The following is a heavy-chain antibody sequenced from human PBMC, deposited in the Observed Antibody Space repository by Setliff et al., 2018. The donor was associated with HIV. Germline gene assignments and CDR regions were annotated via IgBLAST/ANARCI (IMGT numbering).Heavy chain of an antibody. CDR2: VYYSGST. Sequence: PSETLSLTCTVSGASIRSYYWGWIRQPPEKGLEWIGYVYYSGSTNYNPSLKSRVTMSVDTSKNQFSLKLSSVTAADTAVYYCARGNFIAAAGTDWFDPWGQGTLVTVSS. CDR3: ARGNFIAAAGTDWFDP. V-gene: IGHV4-59*13. J-gene: IGHJ5*02. D-gene: IGHD6-13*01. CDR1: GASIRSYY.